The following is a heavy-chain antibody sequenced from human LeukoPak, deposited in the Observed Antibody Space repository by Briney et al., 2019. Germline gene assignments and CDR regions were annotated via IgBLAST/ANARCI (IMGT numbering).Heavy chain of an antibody. D-gene: IGHD3-10*01. CDR2: ISAYNGNT. CDR3: ARDRALLWFGELLHFDY. CDR1: GYTFTSYG. V-gene: IGHV1-18*01. Sequence: GASVKVSCKASGYTFTSYGISWVRQAPRQGLEWMGWISAYNGNTNYAQKLQGRVTMTTDTSTSTAYMELRSLRSDDTAVYYCARDRALLWFGELLHFDYWGQGTLVTVSS. J-gene: IGHJ4*02.